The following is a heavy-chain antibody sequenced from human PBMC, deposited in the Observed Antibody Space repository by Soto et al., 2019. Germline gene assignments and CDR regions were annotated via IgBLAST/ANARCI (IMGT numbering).Heavy chain of an antibody. Sequence: GGSPRLSCAASGFTFSSYSMNWVRQAPGKGLEWVSYIRGTTHYADSVKGRFTISRDNARSSLYLQMNSLRADDTAVYYCARDDSFAFDIWGQGTMVTVSS. CDR2: IRGTT. D-gene: IGHD2-21*01. V-gene: IGHV3-48*01. CDR1: GFTFSSYS. CDR3: ARDDSFAFDI. J-gene: IGHJ3*02.